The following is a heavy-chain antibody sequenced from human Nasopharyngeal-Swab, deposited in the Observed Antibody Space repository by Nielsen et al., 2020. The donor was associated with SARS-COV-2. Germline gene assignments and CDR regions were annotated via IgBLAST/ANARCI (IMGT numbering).Heavy chain of an antibody. CDR3: ARPYYGGNSNAFDI. J-gene: IGHJ3*02. D-gene: IGHD4-23*01. CDR2: IYPGDSDT. Sequence: GESLKISCIGFGYSFANYWIGWVRQMPGKGLEWMGSIYPGDSDTRYSPSFQGQVTISADKSISTAYLQWSSLKASDTAMYYCARPYYGGNSNAFDIWGQGTMVTVSS. V-gene: IGHV5-51*01. CDR1: GYSFANYW.